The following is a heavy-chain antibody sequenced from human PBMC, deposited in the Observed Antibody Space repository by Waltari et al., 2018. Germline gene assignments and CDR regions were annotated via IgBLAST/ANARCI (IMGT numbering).Heavy chain of an antibody. V-gene: IGHV4-34*01. CDR3: ARNLRYYDCWSGYYY. CDR1: GGSFSGYY. CDR2: INHIGST. D-gene: IGHD3-3*01. Sequence: QVQLQQWGAGLLKPSETLSLTCAVYGGSFSGYYWSWFRQHPGKGLEWSGEINHIGSTNNNPIRTKRVNIAVDKSKNQFSRKLGSVTAADTAVYYCARNLRYYDCWSGYYYWGQGTLVTVSS. J-gene: IGHJ4*02.